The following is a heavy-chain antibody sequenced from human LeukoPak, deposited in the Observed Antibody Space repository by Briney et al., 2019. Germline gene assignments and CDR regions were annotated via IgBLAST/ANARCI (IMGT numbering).Heavy chain of an antibody. D-gene: IGHD6-19*01. J-gene: IGHJ5*02. V-gene: IGHV4-31*03. CDR2: IYYSGST. CDR3: ARDHSSGWYEGNWFDP. CDR1: GGSISSGGYY. Sequence: PSETLSLTCTVPGGSISSGGYYWSWIRQHPGKGLEWIGYIYYSGSTYYNPSLKSRVTISVDTSKNQFSLKLSSVTAADTAVYYCARDHSSGWYEGNWFDPWGQGTLVTVSS.